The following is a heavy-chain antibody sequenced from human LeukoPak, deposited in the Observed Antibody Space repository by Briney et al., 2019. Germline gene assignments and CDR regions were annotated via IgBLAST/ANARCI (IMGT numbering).Heavy chain of an antibody. J-gene: IGHJ4*02. D-gene: IGHD3-22*01. CDR1: GFTFSSYA. V-gene: IGHV3-30-3*01. CDR3: ARDVSYYYDSSGPDY. CDR2: ISYDGSNK. Sequence: GGSLRLPCAASGFTFSSYAMHWVRQAPGKGLEWVAVISYDGSNKYYADSVKGRFTISRDNSKNTLYLQMNSLRAEDTAVYYCARDVSYYYDSSGPDYWGQGTLVTVSS.